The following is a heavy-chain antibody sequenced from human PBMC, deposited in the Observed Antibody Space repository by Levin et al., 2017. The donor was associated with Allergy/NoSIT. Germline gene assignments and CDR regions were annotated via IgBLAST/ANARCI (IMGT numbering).Heavy chain of an antibody. CDR1: GFTFSSNA. V-gene: IGHV3-23*01. CDR3: AKGRLLSGTYYNSYFYYYMDV. CDR2: ISGSGDHT. Sequence: GGSLRLSCVASGFTFSSNAMSWVRQAPGQGLEWVSSISGSGDHTFETDSVKGRFTISRDNSKNTLSLQMNSLRASDTAVYYCAKGRLLSGTYYNSYFYYYMDVWGKGTAVTVSS. J-gene: IGHJ6*03. D-gene: IGHD3-10*01.